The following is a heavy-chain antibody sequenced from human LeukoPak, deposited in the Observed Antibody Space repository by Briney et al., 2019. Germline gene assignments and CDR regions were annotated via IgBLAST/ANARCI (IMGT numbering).Heavy chain of an antibody. J-gene: IGHJ4*02. V-gene: IGHV4-38-2*01. CDR3: ARVRCSGGSCYATGAYYFDY. CDR2: IYHSGST. D-gene: IGHD2-15*01. Sequence: SETLSLTCAVSGYSISSGYYWGWIRQPPGKGLEWMGSIYHSGSTYYNPSLKRRVTISVATSKNHFSLSMSSVTAADTAVYYCARVRCSGGSCYATGAYYFDYWGQGTLVTVSS. CDR1: GYSISSGYY.